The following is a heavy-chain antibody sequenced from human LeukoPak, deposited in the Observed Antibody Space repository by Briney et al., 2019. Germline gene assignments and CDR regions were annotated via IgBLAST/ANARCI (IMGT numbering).Heavy chain of an antibody. CDR3: ARGLGTTVTNEYYYDSSGYYDGGLDY. V-gene: IGHV3-21*01. D-gene: IGHD3-22*01. J-gene: IGHJ4*02. CDR2: ISGRSTSI. Sequence: GGSLRLSCAASGFTFSTYCMNWVRQAPGKGLEWVSSISGRSTSIFYADSVKGRFTISRDNAKNSLSLQTNSLRAEDTAVYYCARGLGTTVTNEYYYDSSGYYDGGLDYWGQGTLVTVSS. CDR1: GFTFSTYC.